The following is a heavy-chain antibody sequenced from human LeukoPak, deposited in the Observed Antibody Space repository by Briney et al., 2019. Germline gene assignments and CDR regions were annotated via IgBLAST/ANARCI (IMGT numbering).Heavy chain of an antibody. V-gene: IGHV4-38-2*01. J-gene: IGHJ5*02. Sequence: SETLSLTCAVSGYSISSGYYWGWIRQPPGKGLEWIGSIYHSGSTYYNPSPKSRVTISVDTSKNQFSLKLSSVTAADTAVYYCARSLRKYCSSTSCPRGYNWFDPWGQGTLVTVSS. CDR3: ARSLRKYCSSTSCPRGYNWFDP. CDR2: IYHSGST. CDR1: GYSISSGYY. D-gene: IGHD2-2*01.